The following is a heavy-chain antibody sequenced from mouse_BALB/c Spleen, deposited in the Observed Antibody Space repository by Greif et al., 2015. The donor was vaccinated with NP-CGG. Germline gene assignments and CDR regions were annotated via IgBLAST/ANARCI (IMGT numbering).Heavy chain of an antibody. CDR3: APDGLGY. CDR2: IDPENGNT. J-gene: IGHJ2*01. D-gene: IGHD2-3*01. V-gene: IGHV14-1*02. CDR1: GFNIKDYY. Sequence: DVKLQESGAELVRPGALVKLSCKASGFNIKDYYMHWVKQRPEQGLEWIGWIDPENGNTIYDPKFQGKASITADTSSNTAYLQLSSLTSEDTAVYYCAPDGLGYWGQGTTLTVSS.